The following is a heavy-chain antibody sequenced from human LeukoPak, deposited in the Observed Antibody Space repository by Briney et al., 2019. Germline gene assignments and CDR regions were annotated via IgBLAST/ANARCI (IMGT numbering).Heavy chain of an antibody. V-gene: IGHV3-30-3*01. Sequence: GRSLRLSCAASGFTFSSYAMHWVRQAPGKGLEWVAVISYDGSNKYYADSVKGRFTISRDNSNNTLYLQMNSLRAEDAAVYYCARDSGYIVVVPAAGLPDYWGQGTLVTVSS. D-gene: IGHD2-2*01. J-gene: IGHJ4*02. CDR1: GFTFSSYA. CDR2: ISYDGSNK. CDR3: ARDSGYIVVVPAAGLPDY.